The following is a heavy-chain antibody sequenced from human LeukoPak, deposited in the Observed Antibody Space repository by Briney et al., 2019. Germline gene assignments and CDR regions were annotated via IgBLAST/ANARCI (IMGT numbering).Heavy chain of an antibody. CDR2: ISAYNGNT. CDR1: GYTFTGYY. Sequence: ASVKVSCKASGYTFTGYYMHWVRQAPGQGLEWMGWISAYNGNTNYAQKLQGGVTMTTDTSTSTAYMELRSLRSDDTAVYYCARDSGERGSGSYLIAYWGQGTLVSVSS. V-gene: IGHV1-18*04. CDR3: ARDSGERGSGSYLIAY. D-gene: IGHD3-10*01. J-gene: IGHJ4*02.